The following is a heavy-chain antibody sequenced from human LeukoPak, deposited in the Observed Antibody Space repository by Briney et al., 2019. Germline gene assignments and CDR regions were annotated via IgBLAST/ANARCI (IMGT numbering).Heavy chain of an antibody. Sequence: NTSETLSLTCTVSGGSISSYYWSWIRQPPGKGLEWIGYIYYSGSTNYNPPLKSRVTISVDTSKNQFSLKLSSVTAADTAVYYCARGLAGRYCSGGSCYFNWFDPWGQGTLVTVSS. J-gene: IGHJ5*02. CDR1: GGSISSYY. CDR2: IYYSGST. V-gene: IGHV4-59*12. CDR3: ARGLAGRYCSGGSCYFNWFDP. D-gene: IGHD2-15*01.